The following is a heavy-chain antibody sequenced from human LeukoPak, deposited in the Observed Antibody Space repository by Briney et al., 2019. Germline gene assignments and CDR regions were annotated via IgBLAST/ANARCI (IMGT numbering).Heavy chain of an antibody. CDR1: GYTFTSYG. J-gene: IGHJ4*02. CDR2: ITAYNGNT. V-gene: IGHV1-18*01. D-gene: IGHD2-21*01. CDR3: ARNLYGGDSRSFDY. Sequence: ASVKVSCKASGYTFTSYGISWVRQAPGQGLEWMGWITAYNGNTNYAQKLQGRVTMTTDTSTSTAYMELRSLRSDDTAVHYCARNLYGGDSRSFDYWGQGTLVTVSS.